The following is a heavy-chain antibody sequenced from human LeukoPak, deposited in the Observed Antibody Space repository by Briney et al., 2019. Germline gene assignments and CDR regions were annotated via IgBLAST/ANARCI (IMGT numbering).Heavy chain of an antibody. Sequence: PSETLSLTCTVSGGSISSYYWSWIRQPPGKGLEWIGYIYYSGSTNYNPSLKSRVTISVDTSKNQFSLRLSSATAADTAVYYCARAVFSYCSGGTCPYFDYWGQGTLVTVSS. CDR2: IYYSGST. J-gene: IGHJ4*02. V-gene: IGHV4-59*01. CDR3: ARAVFSYCSGGTCPYFDY. CDR1: GGSISSYY. D-gene: IGHD2-15*01.